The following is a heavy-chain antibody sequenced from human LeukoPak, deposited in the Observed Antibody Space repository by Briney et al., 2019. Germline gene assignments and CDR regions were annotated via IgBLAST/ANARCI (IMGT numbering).Heavy chain of an antibody. CDR3: ATARGNYDILTGYPPDYYYGMDV. V-gene: IGHV1-24*01. Sequence: ASVKVSCKVSGYTLTELSMHWVRQASGRGLEWMGGFDPEDGETIYAQKFQGRVTMTEDTSTDTAYMELSSLRSEDTAVYYCATARGNYDILTGYPPDYYYGMDVWGQGTTVTVSS. CDR2: FDPEDGET. CDR1: GYTLTELS. J-gene: IGHJ6*02. D-gene: IGHD3-9*01.